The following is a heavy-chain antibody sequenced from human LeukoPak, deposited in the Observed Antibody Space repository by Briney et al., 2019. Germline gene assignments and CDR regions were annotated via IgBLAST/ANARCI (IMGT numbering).Heavy chain of an antibody. D-gene: IGHD1-26*01. CDR3: ARYSGSYLYYFDY. Sequence: SETLSLTCTVSGGSISSYYWGWIRQPPGKGLEWIGSIYYSGSTYYNPSLKSRVTISVDTSKNQFSLKLSSVTAADTAMYYCARYSGSYLYYFDYWGQGTLVTVSS. CDR2: IYYSGST. V-gene: IGHV4-39*01. CDR1: GGSISSYY. J-gene: IGHJ4*02.